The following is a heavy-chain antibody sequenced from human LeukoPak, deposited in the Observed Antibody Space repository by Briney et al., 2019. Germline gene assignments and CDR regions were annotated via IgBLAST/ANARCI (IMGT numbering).Heavy chain of an antibody. D-gene: IGHD6-13*01. Sequence: SETLSLTCTVSGGSISSYYWSWIRQPPGKGLEWIGYIYTSGSTNYNPSLKSRVTISVDTSKNQFSLKLSSVTAADTAVYYCARGLAAAEFYYYMDVWGKGTTVTVSS. V-gene: IGHV4-4*09. CDR3: ARGLAAAEFYYYMDV. CDR1: GGSISSYY. J-gene: IGHJ6*03. CDR2: IYTSGST.